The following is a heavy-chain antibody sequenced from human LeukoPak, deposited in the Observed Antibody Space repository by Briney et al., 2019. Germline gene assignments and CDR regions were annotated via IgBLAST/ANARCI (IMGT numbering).Heavy chain of an antibody. J-gene: IGHJ4*02. CDR1: GGSISSGGYY. Sequence: SQTLSLTCTVSGGSISSGGYYWSWIRQPPGKGLEWIGYIYHSGSTYYNPSLKSRVTISVDRSKNQFSLKLSSVTAADTAVYYCARAPYYYGSGSYTHDYWGQGTLVTVSS. CDR2: IYHSGST. CDR3: ARAPYYYGSGSYTHDY. V-gene: IGHV4-30-2*01. D-gene: IGHD3-10*01.